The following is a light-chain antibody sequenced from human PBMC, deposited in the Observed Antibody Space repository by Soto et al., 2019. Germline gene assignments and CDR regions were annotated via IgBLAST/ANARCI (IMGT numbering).Light chain of an antibody. V-gene: IGKV3-11*01. CDR3: QQRTTWPPLFA. CDR1: QNIGNF. CDR2: DAS. J-gene: IGKJ3*01. Sequence: EIVLTQSPSTMSLSPGERATLSCRASQNIGNFLAWYQHKPGQAPRLLIYDASKRATGIPARFSGSGSGTDFTLTISSLEPAVFAVYYCQQRTTWPPLFAFGPGTRVDIK.